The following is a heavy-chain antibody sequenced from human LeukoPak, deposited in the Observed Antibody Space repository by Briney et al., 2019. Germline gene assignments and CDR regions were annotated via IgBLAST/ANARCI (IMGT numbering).Heavy chain of an antibody. V-gene: IGHV3-33*01. D-gene: IGHD3-22*01. CDR3: ARENYDSSGYYASCFDY. CDR2: IWYDGSNK. Sequence: GGSLRLSRAASGFTFSSYGMHWVRQAPGKGLEWVAVIWYDGSNKYYADSVKGRFTISRDNSKNTLYLQMNSLRAEDTAVYYCARENYDSSGYYASCFDYWGQGTLVTVSS. CDR1: GFTFSSYG. J-gene: IGHJ4*02.